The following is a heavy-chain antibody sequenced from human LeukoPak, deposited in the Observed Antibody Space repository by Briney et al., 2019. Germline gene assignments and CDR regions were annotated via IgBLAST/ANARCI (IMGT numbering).Heavy chain of an antibody. CDR3: ARGYYYDSSGYYYFDY. D-gene: IGHD3-22*01. J-gene: IGHJ4*02. V-gene: IGHV4-30-2*01. Sequence: SQTLSLTCAVSGGSISSGGYSWSWLRQPPGKGLEWIGYIYHSGSTYYNPSLKSRVTISVDRSKNQFSLKLSSVTAADTAVYYCARGYYYDSSGYYYFDYWGQGTLVTVSS. CDR2: IYHSGST. CDR1: GGSISSGGYS.